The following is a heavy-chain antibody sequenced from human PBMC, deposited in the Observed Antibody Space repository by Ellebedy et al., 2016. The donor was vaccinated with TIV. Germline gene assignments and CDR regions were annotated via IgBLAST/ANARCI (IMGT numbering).Heavy chain of an antibody. Sequence: GESLKISXQGSGYSFTTYWISWVRQVPGKGLEWMGRIDPSDSYTNYSPSFQGHVTISADKSISTAYLQWNSLKASDTALYYCARHRVFGTQEYVMDVWGQGTTVTVSS. J-gene: IGHJ6*02. CDR3: ARHRVFGTQEYVMDV. V-gene: IGHV5-10-1*01. CDR2: IDPSDSYT. D-gene: IGHD3-10*01. CDR1: GYSFTTYW.